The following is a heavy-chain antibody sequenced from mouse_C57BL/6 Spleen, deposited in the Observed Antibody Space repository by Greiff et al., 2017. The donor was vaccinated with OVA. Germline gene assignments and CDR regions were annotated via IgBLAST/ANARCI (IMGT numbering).Heavy chain of an antibody. D-gene: IGHD2-4*01. CDR3: YYDYDRFAY. CDR1: GYTFTDYN. V-gene: IGHV1-22*01. Sequence: EVMLVESGPELVKPGASVKMSCKASGYTFTDYNMHWVKQSHGKSLEWIGYINPNNGGTSYNQKFKGKATLTVNKSSSTAYMELRSLASEDSAVYYCYYDYDRFAYWGQGTLVTVSA. J-gene: IGHJ3*01. CDR2: INPNNGGT.